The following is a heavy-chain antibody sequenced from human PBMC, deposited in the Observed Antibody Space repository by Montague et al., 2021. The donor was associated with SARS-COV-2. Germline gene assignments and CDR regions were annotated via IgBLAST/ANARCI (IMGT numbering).Heavy chain of an antibody. Sequence: SETLSLTCSVSGGSITSSSHYWGWIRQSPDKGLEWIGNIYYSGSTYYNPSLKGRVTISVDTSKYQFSLKLSSVTAADTAVYYCVSLWKYGSGSHYAPWDYYNYGVDVWGQGTTVTVSS. CDR3: VSLWKYGSGSHYAPWDYYNYGVDV. CDR2: IYYSGST. J-gene: IGHJ6*02. D-gene: IGHD3-10*01. V-gene: IGHV4-39*01. CDR1: GGSITSSSHY.